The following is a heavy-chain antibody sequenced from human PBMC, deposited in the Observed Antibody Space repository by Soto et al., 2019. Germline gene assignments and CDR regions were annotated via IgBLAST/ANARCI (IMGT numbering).Heavy chain of an antibody. CDR2: ISSSSSYI. CDR3: ARDPGYSSSLSAFDI. J-gene: IGHJ3*02. Sequence: GGSLRLSCAASGFTFSSYSMNWVRQAPGKGLEWVSSISSSSSYIYYAGSVKGRFTISRDNAKNSLYLQMNSLRAEDTAVYYCARDPGYSSSLSAFDIWGQGTMVTVSS. CDR1: GFTFSSYS. V-gene: IGHV3-21*01. D-gene: IGHD6-13*01.